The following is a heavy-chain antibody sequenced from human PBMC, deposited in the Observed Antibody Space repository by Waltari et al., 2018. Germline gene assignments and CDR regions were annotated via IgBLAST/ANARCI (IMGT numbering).Heavy chain of an antibody. J-gene: IGHJ4*02. CDR1: GGTFSSYT. D-gene: IGHD1-26*01. CDR3: ARDSGIVGATRHYFDY. CDR2: IIPILGIA. V-gene: IGHV1-69*08. Sequence: QVQLVQSGAEVKKPGSSVKVSCKASGGTFSSYTISWVRQAPGQGLEWMGRIIPILGIANYEQKFQGRVTITADKSTSTAYMELSSLRSEDTAVYYCARDSGIVGATRHYFDYWGQGTLVTVSS.